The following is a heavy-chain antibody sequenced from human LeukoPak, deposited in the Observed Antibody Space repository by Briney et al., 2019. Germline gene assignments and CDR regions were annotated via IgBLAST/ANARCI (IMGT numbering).Heavy chain of an antibody. CDR3: AKGPITGNWYFDL. CDR2: ISGSGGST. V-gene: IGHV3-23*01. Sequence: GGSLRLSCAASGFTFSDYWMTWVRQAPGKGLEWVSAISGSGGSTYYADSVKGRFTISRDNSKNTLYLQMNSLRAEDTAVYYCAKGPITGNWYFDLWGRGTLVTVSS. J-gene: IGHJ2*01. CDR1: GFTFSDYW. D-gene: IGHD1-20*01.